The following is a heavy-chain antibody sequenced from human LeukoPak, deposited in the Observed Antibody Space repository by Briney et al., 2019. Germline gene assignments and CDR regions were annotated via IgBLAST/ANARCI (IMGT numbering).Heavy chain of an antibody. CDR3: AKEGYSNGPDP. J-gene: IGHJ5*02. Sequence: ASVKVSCKASGYTLTDHYMHWSRQTPGRGLEWMGWINPTNGIAVYGQAFQGRVTMTRDTSISTVYMELTNLRSDDTGVYYCAKEGYSNGPDPWGPGSLVTVSS. CDR1: GYTLTDHY. V-gene: IGHV1-2*02. CDR2: INPTNGIA. D-gene: IGHD5-12*01.